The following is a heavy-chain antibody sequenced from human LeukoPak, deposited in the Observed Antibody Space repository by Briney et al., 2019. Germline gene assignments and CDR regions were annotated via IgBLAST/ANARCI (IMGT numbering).Heavy chain of an antibody. CDR1: GFTFSSYG. CDR2: IWYDGSNK. Sequence: GGSLRLSCAASGFTFSSYGMHWVRQAPGKGLEWVAVIWYDGSNKHYADSVKGRFTISRDNSKNTLYLQMNSLRAEDTAVYYCARDRCSSTSCYQDDAFDIWGQGTMVTVSS. CDR3: ARDRCSSTSCYQDDAFDI. V-gene: IGHV3-33*01. D-gene: IGHD2-2*01. J-gene: IGHJ3*02.